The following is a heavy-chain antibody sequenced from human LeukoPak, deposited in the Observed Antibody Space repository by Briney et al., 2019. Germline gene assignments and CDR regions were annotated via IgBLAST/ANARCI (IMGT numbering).Heavy chain of an antibody. D-gene: IGHD2-2*01. CDR2: ISYDGGKK. CDR1: GFTFSSHD. V-gene: IGHV3-30*18. CDR3: AKEISTTKFYHYYMDV. Sequence: GGSLRLSCAASGFTFSSHDMHWVRQAPGKGLEWVAIISYDGGKKDYADSVKGRFTISRDNSKNSLYLQMNSLRPEDTAVYYCAKEISTTKFYHYYMDVWGKGTTVTISS. J-gene: IGHJ6*03.